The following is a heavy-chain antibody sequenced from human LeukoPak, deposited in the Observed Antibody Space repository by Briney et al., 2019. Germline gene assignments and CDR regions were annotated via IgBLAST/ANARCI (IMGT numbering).Heavy chain of an antibody. CDR2: IDTSGNT. CDR3: ARVSSNWYQDWYFDL. J-gene: IGHJ2*01. V-gene: IGHV4-4*07. Sequence: SETLSLTCTVSGGSISSYYWSWIRQPAGKGLEWIGRIDTSGNTNYKPSLKSGVTMSVDTSKNQFSLKLNSVTAADTAVYYCARVSSNWYQDWYFDLWGRGTLVTVSS. D-gene: IGHD6-13*01. CDR1: GGSISSYY.